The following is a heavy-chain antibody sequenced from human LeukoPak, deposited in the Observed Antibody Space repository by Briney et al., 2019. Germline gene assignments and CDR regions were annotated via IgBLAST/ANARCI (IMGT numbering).Heavy chain of an antibody. J-gene: IGHJ4*02. Sequence: PGGSLRLSCAASGFTFSSYWMHWVHQAPGKGLVWVSRINSDGSSTSYADSVKGRFTIPRDNAKNTLYLQMNSLRAEDTAVYYCARDYCSGGSCYFDYWGQGTLVTVSS. CDR3: ARDYCSGGSCYFDY. D-gene: IGHD2-15*01. V-gene: IGHV3-74*01. CDR1: GFTFSSYW. CDR2: INSDGSST.